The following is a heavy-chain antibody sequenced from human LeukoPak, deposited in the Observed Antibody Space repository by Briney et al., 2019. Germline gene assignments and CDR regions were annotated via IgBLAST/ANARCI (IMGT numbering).Heavy chain of an antibody. Sequence: GGSLRLSCAASGFTFNNAWMSWVRQAPGKGLEWVGRIKSKTDGETTDYAAPVKGRFTISRDDSKSIAYLEMNSLKTEDTAEYSCTRGYCSGGSCFRAFDIWGQGTMVTVSS. V-gene: IGHV3-15*01. CDR1: GFTFNNAW. CDR2: IKSKTDGETT. CDR3: TRGYCSGGSCFRAFDI. D-gene: IGHD2-15*01. J-gene: IGHJ3*02.